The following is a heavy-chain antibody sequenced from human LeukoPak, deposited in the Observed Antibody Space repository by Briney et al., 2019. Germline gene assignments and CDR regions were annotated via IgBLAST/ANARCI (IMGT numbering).Heavy chain of an antibody. CDR3: ARRDISSGWSFDY. CDR2: IHSSGST. Sequence: SETLSLACTVSGGSIGNYRWSWIRQPAGKGLEWIGQIHSSGSTNYNPPLKSRVSMSIDTTEDQVSLTIRSVTAADTALYYCARRDISSGWSFDYWGQGTLVTVAS. D-gene: IGHD6-19*01. J-gene: IGHJ4*02. CDR1: GGSIGNYR. V-gene: IGHV4-4*07.